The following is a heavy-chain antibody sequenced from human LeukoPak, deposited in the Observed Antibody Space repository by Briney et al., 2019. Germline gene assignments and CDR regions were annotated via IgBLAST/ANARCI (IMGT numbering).Heavy chain of an antibody. CDR3: ARDSLFYDSDY. CDR2: ISYDGSNK. D-gene: IGHD3-22*01. V-gene: IGHV3-30-3*01. J-gene: IGHJ4*02. Sequence: PGGSLRLSCAASGFTFSSYAMHWVRQAPGKGLEWVAVISYDGSNKYYADSVKGRFTISRDNSKNTLYLQMNSLRAEDTAVYYCARDSLFYDSDYWGQGTLVTVSS. CDR1: GFTFSSYA.